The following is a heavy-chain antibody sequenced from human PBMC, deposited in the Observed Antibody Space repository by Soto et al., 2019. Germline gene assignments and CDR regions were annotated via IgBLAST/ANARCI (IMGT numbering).Heavy chain of an antibody. D-gene: IGHD6-13*01. CDR1: GYTFTSYG. Sequence: QVQLVQSGAEVKKPGASVKVSCKASGYTFTSYGISWVRQAPGQGLEWMGWISAYSGSTNYAQKLQGRVTMTTDTSTSTAYMELRSLRPDDTPVDYCTRSIAATVDFEYMGQGTLVTVSS. CDR3: TRSIAATVDFEY. CDR2: ISAYSGST. J-gene: IGHJ4*02. V-gene: IGHV1-18*01.